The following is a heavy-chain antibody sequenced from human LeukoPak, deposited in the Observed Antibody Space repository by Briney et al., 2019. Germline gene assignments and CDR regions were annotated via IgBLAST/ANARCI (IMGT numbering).Heavy chain of an antibody. CDR2: MNPNSGNT. CDR3: ARVGNYCDSSGYYYSY. CDR1: GYTFTSYG. V-gene: IGHV1-8*02. J-gene: IGHJ4*02. Sequence: ASVKVSCKASGYTFTSYGISWVRQAPGQGLEWMGWMNPNSGNTGYAQKFQGRVTMTRNTSISTAYMELSSLRSEDTAVYYCARVGNYCDSSGYYYSYWGQGTLVTVSS. D-gene: IGHD3-22*01.